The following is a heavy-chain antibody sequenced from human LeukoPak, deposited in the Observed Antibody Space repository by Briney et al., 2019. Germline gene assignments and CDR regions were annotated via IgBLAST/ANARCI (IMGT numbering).Heavy chain of an antibody. D-gene: IGHD1-7*01. CDR2: ISYDGSNK. J-gene: IGHJ4*02. Sequence: GGSLRLSCAASGFTFSSYGMHWVRQAPGKGLEWVAVISYDGSNKYYADSVKGRFTISRDNSRNTLYLQMNSLRAEDTAVYYCAKENWNYGGYFDYWGREPWSPSPQ. V-gene: IGHV3-30*18. CDR3: AKENWNYGGYFDY. CDR1: GFTFSSYG.